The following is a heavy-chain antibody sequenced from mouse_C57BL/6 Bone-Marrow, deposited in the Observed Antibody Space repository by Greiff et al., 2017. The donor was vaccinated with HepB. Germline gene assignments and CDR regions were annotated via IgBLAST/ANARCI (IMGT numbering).Heavy chain of an antibody. D-gene: IGHD4-1*01. V-gene: IGHV1-69*01. CDR2: IDPSDSYT. J-gene: IGHJ3*01. CDR3: ARDGTRAWFAY. CDR1: GYTFTSYW. Sequence: QVQLQQPGAELVMPGASVKLSCKASGYTFTSYWMHWVKQRPGQGLEWIGEIDPSDSYTNYNQKFKGKSTLTVDKSSSTAYMQLSSLTSEDSEVYYCARDGTRAWFAYWGQGTLVTGSA.